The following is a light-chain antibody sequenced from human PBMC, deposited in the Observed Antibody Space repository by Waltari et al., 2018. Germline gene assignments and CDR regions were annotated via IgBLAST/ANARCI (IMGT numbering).Light chain of an antibody. J-gene: IGLJ3*02. CDR1: SSDVGAFNF. CDR3: TSYTTGSTLVV. V-gene: IGLV2-14*03. Sequence: QSALTQPASVSGSPGQSITITCTGTSSDVGAFNFVSWYQEHPGKAPKLLIYDVVNRPSRVSNRFSCSKSGNTASLTISGLQAEDEADYYCTSYTTGSTLVVFGGGTKLTVL. CDR2: DVV.